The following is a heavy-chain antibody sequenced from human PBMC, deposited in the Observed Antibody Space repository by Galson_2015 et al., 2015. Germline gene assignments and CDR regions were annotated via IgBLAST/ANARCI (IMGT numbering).Heavy chain of an antibody. D-gene: IGHD3-22*01. Sequence: SLRLSCAASGFTFSSYGMHWVRQAPGKGLEWVAVISYDGSNKYYADSVKGRFTISRANSKNTLYLQMNSLRAEDTAVYYCATLFGYYDSSGYYYDYYYYGMDVWGQGTTVTVSS. CDR2: ISYDGSNK. CDR3: ATLFGYYDSSGYYYDYYYYGMDV. V-gene: IGHV3-30*03. J-gene: IGHJ6*02. CDR1: GFTFSSYG.